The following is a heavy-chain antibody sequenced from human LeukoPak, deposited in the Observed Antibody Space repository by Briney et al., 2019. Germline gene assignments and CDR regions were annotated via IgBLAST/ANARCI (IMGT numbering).Heavy chain of an antibody. Sequence: GGSLRLSCAASGFTFSSYSMNWVRQAPGKGLEWVSYISGSSSTIYYADSVKGRFTISRDNAKNSLYLQMNSLRAEDTAVYYCASIRMRVYWGQGTLVTVSS. D-gene: IGHD2-8*01. CDR2: ISGSSSTI. CDR1: GFTFSSYS. J-gene: IGHJ4*02. CDR3: ASIRMRVY. V-gene: IGHV3-48*01.